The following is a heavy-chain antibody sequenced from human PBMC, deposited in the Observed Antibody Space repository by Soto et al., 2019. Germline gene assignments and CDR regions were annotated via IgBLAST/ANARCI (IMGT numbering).Heavy chain of an antibody. D-gene: IGHD1-26*01. Sequence: EVQLVESGGGLVQPGGSLRLSCAASGFTFSSYWMSWVRQAPGKGLEWVANIKQDGSEKYYVDSVKGRFTISRDNAKNSLYLQMNSLRAEDTAVYYCARDLRWELLTYYYYYGMDVWGQGTTVTVSS. J-gene: IGHJ6*02. V-gene: IGHV3-7*01. CDR3: ARDLRWELLTYYYYYGMDV. CDR1: GFTFSSYW. CDR2: IKQDGSEK.